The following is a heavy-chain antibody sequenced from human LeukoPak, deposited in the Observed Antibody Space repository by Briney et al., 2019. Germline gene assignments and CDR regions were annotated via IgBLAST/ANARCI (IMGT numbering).Heavy chain of an antibody. J-gene: IGHJ6*02. CDR1: GFTFTRYA. Sequence: GGSLRLSCAASGFTFTRYAMSWVRQAPGKGLEWVSAISSSGGFTYYADSVKGRFTISRDNSKNTLYLQMNSLRAEGTAVYYCAKDPYSSSSGGPYAMDVWGQGTAVTVSS. V-gene: IGHV3-23*01. D-gene: IGHD6-6*01. CDR2: ISSSGGFT. CDR3: AKDPYSSSSGGPYAMDV.